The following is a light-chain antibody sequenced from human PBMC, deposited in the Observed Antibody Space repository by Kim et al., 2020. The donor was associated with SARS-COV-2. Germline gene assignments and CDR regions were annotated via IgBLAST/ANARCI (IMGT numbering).Light chain of an antibody. CDR2: DVS. J-gene: IGLJ2*01. V-gene: IGLV2-11*01. CDR3: CSYAGSYTFYVV. Sequence: VTISCTETSSDVGGYNSVSWYQQHPDKAPKLMIYDVSKRPSGVPDRFSGSKSGNTASLTISGLQAEDEADYYCCSYAGSYTFYVVFGGGTQMTVL. CDR1: SSDVGGYNS.